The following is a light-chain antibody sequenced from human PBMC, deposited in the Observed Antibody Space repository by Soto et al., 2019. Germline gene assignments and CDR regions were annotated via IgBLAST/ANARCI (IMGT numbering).Light chain of an antibody. CDR3: QQLKSYPLT. CDR1: QGISSY. Sequence: IQLTQSPSSLSASVGDRVTITCRASQGISSYLAWYQQKPGKAPKVLISAASTLQSGVPSRFSGSGYGTDFTLTISSLQPEDFATYYCQQLKSYPLTFGGGTKMKIK. V-gene: IGKV1-9*01. CDR2: AAS. J-gene: IGKJ4*01.